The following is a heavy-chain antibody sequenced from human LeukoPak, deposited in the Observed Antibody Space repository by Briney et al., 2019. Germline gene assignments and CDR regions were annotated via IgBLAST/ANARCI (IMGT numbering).Heavy chain of an antibody. Sequence: PGGSLRLSCAASGFTFSSYAMSWVRQAPGKGLEGVSAISGSGGSTYYADSVKGRFTISRDNSKNTLYLQMNSLRAEDTAVYYCAKRVLLWFGESPGPFDYWGQGTLVTVSS. CDR2: ISGSGGST. D-gene: IGHD3-10*01. CDR1: GFTFSSYA. J-gene: IGHJ4*02. V-gene: IGHV3-23*01. CDR3: AKRVLLWFGESPGPFDY.